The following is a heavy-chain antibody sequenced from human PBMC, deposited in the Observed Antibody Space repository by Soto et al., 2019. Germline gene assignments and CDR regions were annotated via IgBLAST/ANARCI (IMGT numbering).Heavy chain of an antibody. CDR3: ARDSYGGNSDD. CDR2: IYYSGST. V-gene: IGHV4-30-4*01. D-gene: IGHD4-17*01. CDR1: GGSISSGDYY. Sequence: PSETLSLTCTVSGGSISSGDYYWSWIRQPPGKGLEWIGYIYYSGSTYYNPSLKSRVTISVDTSKNQFSLKLSSVTAADTAVDYCARDSYGGNSDDWGQGTLVTVSS. J-gene: IGHJ4*02.